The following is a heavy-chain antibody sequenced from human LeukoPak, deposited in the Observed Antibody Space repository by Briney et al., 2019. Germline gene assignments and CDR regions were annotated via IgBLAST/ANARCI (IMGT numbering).Heavy chain of an antibody. Sequence: SETLSLTCTVSGGSITSTTYYWSWIRQPAGKGPEWIGRIYTSGITAYNPSLNSRVTMSVDTSKNQFSLKLRSVTAADTAVYYCAREVESQGRSLDIWGQGTMVTVSS. CDR1: GGSITSTTYY. V-gene: IGHV4-61*02. J-gene: IGHJ3*02. CDR3: AREVESQGRSLDI. CDR2: IYTSGIT. D-gene: IGHD3-3*01.